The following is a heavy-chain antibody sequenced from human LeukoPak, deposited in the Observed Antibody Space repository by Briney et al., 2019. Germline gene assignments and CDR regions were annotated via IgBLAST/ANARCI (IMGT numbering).Heavy chain of an antibody. Sequence: GRSLRLSCAASGFTFSSYGMHWVRQAPGKGLEWVAVISYDGSNKYYADSVKGRFTISRDNSKNTLYLQMNSLRAEDTAVYYCAKGYYFDYWGQGTQVTVSS. CDR3: AKGYYFDY. J-gene: IGHJ4*02. V-gene: IGHV3-30*18. CDR2: ISYDGSNK. CDR1: GFTFSSYG.